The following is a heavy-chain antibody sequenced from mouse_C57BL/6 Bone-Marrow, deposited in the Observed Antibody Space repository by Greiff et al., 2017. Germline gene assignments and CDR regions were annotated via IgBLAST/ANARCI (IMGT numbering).Heavy chain of an antibody. CDR3: ARPSPFAY. Sequence: EVKLVESGGDLVKPGGSLQLSCAASGFTFSSSGMSWVRQTPDTRLEWVATISSGGRYPFYPDSVKGRFTISRDNAKNTLYLQMSSLKSEDTAMYYCARPSPFAYWGQGTLVTVSA. V-gene: IGHV5-6*01. CDR2: ISSGGRYP. CDR1: GFTFSSSG. J-gene: IGHJ3*01. D-gene: IGHD6-2*01.